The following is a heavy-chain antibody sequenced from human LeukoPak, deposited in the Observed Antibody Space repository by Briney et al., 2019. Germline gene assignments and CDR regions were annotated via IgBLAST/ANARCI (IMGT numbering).Heavy chain of an antibody. CDR1: GFTSRFLG. D-gene: IGHD6-19*01. CDR2: TSGSGGSE. CDR3: AQGYSSLSL. J-gene: IGHJ3*01. Sequence: PGGSLRLSCTYSGFTSRFLGMSWIRQAPGKGLEWVSGTSGSGGSEYYADSVRGRFTISRDTSKNVLFLQMNSLRAEDTAVYFCAQGYSSLSLWGQGTMVTVSS. V-gene: IGHV3-23*01.